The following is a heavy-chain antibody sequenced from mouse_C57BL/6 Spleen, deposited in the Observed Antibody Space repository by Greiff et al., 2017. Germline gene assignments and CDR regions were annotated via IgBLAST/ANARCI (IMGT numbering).Heavy chain of an antibody. CDR2: ISSGGSYT. J-gene: IGHJ1*03. Sequence: DVKLVESGGDLVKPGGSLKLSCAASGFTFSSYGMSWVRQTPDKRLEWVATISSGGSYTYYPDSVKGRFTISRDNDKNTLYLQMSSLKSEDTAMYYCARGEYFDVWGTGTTVTVSS. V-gene: IGHV5-6*02. CDR3: ARGEYFDV. CDR1: GFTFSSYG.